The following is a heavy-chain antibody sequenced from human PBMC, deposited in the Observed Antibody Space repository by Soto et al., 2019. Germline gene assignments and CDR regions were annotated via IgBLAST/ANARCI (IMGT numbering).Heavy chain of an antibody. V-gene: IGHV3-48*02. D-gene: IGHD4-17*01. CDR2: DGAGGVI. J-gene: IGHJ4*02. Sequence: EVQLVESGGGLVQPGGSLTVSCVVSGFTLSTYSMNWVLQAPGKGLEWVSHDGAGGVILYADSVKGRFTVSRDNAKNSLYLQMNILTDGDTAVYYCARQGPYGDHDHWGQGTLVTVSS. CDR3: ARQGPYGDHDH. CDR1: GFTLSTYS.